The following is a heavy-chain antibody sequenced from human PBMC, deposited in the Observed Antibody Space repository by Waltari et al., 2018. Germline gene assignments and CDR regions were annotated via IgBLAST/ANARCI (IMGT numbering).Heavy chain of an antibody. CDR3: ARGIGKDFWSGYNPNWFDP. Sequence: QVQLVQSGAEVKKPGASVKVSCKASGYTFTGYYMHWVRQAPGQGLEWMGWINTNSGGTNYAQNLQGRVTMTRDTSISTAYMELSRLRSDDTAVYYCARGIGKDFWSGYNPNWFDPWGQGTLVTVSS. D-gene: IGHD3-3*01. CDR1: GYTFTGYY. J-gene: IGHJ5*02. V-gene: IGHV1-2*02. CDR2: INTNSGGT.